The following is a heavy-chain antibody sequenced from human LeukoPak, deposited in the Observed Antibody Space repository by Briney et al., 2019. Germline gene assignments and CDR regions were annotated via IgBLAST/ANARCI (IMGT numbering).Heavy chain of an antibody. Sequence: GSLRLSSAASGFTFSSYGMSWVRQAPGKGLEWVSAVSGGSSNTYYADSVKGRFTISRDNSKNTLYLQMNSLRTADTAVYFCAKGSTYHEFWGGYYFDFWGQGTLVTVSS. D-gene: IGHD3-3*01. CDR2: VSGGSSNT. CDR3: AKGSTYHEFWGGYYFDF. CDR1: GFTFSSYG. V-gene: IGHV3-23*01. J-gene: IGHJ4*02.